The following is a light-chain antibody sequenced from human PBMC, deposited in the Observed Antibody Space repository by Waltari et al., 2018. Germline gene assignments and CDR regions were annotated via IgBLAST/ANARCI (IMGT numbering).Light chain of an antibody. CDR3: QQYGSSPIT. CDR2: GAY. CDR1: QSVSSNY. Sequence: EIVLTQSPGTLCLSPGERATLSCRASQSVSSNYFAWYQQKPGQAPRLLIYGAYSRATDIPDRFSGSGSGTDXTLTITRLEPEDFAVYYCQQYGSSPITFGQGTRLEIK. J-gene: IGKJ5*01. V-gene: IGKV3-20*01.